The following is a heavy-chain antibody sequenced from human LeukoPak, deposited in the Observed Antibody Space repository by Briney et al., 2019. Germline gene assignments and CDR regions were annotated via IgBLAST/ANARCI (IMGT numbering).Heavy chain of an antibody. D-gene: IGHD6-19*01. Sequence: ASVKVSCKASGFTFTSSAVQWVRQARGQRLEWIGWIVVGSGKTNYAQKFQERVTITSDMSTSTAYMELSSLRSEDTAVYYCAAMVEQWLVQSGGFDHWGQGTLVTVSS. CDR3: AAMVEQWLVQSGGFDH. CDR2: IVVGSGKT. V-gene: IGHV1-58*01. J-gene: IGHJ4*02. CDR1: GFTFTSSA.